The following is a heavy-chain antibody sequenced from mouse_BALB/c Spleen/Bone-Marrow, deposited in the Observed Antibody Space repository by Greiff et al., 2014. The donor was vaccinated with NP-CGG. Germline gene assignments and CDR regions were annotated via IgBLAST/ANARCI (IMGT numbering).Heavy chain of an antibody. V-gene: IGHV5-17*02. CDR3: ARWGYYYAMDY. J-gene: IGHJ4*01. CDR2: ISSGSSTI. Sequence: EVMLVESGGGLVQPGGSRKLSCAASGFTFSSFEMHWVRQAPEKGLEWVAYISSGSSTIYYADTVKGRFTISRDNPKNTLFLQMTSLRSEDTAMYYCARWGYYYAMDYWGQGTSVTVSS. CDR1: GFTFSSFE.